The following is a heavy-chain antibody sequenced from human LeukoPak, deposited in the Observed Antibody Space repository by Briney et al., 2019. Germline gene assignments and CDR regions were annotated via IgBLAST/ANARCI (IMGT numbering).Heavy chain of an antibody. CDR1: VYNLATYG. V-gene: IGHV1-18*01. CDR3: AREYCGSTSCYGGDY. D-gene: IGHD2-2*01. J-gene: IGHJ4*02. CDR2: ISFYNGRT. Sequence: SSVNVSCKASVYNLATYGVGWVRQAPGQGLEWMAWISFYNGRTKYTQKFQGRVTMPTDTSTSTAYMELRSLRSDHTAVYYCAREYCGSTSCYGGDYWGQGTLVTVPS.